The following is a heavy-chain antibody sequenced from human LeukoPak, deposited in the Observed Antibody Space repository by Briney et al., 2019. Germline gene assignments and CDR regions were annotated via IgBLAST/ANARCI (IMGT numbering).Heavy chain of an antibody. J-gene: IGHJ3*02. D-gene: IGHD3-9*01. V-gene: IGHV1-18*01. CDR1: GYTFTSYG. CDR3: ASVYYDILTGYYKGAFDI. CDR2: ISAYNGNT. Sequence: ASVKVSCKASGYTFTSYGISWVRQAPGQGLEWMGWISAYNGNTNYAQKLQGRVTMTTDTSTSTAYMELRSLRSDDTAVYYCASVYYDILTGYYKGAFDIWGQGTMVTVSS.